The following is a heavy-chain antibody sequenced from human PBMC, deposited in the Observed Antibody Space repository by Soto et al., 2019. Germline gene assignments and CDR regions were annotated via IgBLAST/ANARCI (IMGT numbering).Heavy chain of an antibody. Sequence: QLQLQESDSGLVKHSQTLSLTCAVSGGSISSGGYSWSWIRQPPGKGLEWIGYIYHSGSTYYNPSLKSRVTISVDRSKNQFSLKLSSVTAADTAVYYCASAGGLGAVAADYWGQGTLVTVSS. V-gene: IGHV4-30-2*01. CDR2: IYHSGST. CDR3: ASAGGLGAVAADY. J-gene: IGHJ4*02. D-gene: IGHD6-19*01. CDR1: GGSISSGGYS.